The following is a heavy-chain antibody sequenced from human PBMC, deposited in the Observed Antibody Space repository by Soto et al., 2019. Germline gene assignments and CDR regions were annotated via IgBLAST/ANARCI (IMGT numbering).Heavy chain of an antibody. J-gene: IGHJ6*02. CDR2: IVVGSGNT. CDR1: GFAFTSSA. CDR3: AAEGILRYFDWSPARYGMDV. D-gene: IGHD3-9*01. V-gene: IGHV1-58*02. Sequence: SVEVSCKASGFAFTSSAMQWVRQARGQRLEWIGWIVVGSGNTNYAQKFQERVTITRDMSTSTAYMELSSLRSEDTAVYYCAAEGILRYFDWSPARYGMDVWGQGTTVTVSS.